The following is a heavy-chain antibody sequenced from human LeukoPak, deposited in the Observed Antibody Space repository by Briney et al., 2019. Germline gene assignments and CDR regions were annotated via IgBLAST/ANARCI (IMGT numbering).Heavy chain of an antibody. CDR3: ARDLSAAFDF. Sequence: GGSLRLSCAASGFPFSSYGMHWVRQAPGKGLEWVARLVYDARSDYANSVKGRFSISRDDSKNTLFLDMSDLRVEDTALYYCARDLSAAFDFWGQGVLVTVSS. D-gene: IGHD6-25*01. CDR1: GFPFSSYG. J-gene: IGHJ4*02. CDR2: LVYDARS. V-gene: IGHV3-33*01.